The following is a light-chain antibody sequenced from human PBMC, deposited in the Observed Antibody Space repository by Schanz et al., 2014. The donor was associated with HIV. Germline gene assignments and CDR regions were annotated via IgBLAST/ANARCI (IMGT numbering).Light chain of an antibody. CDR3: GTWDDSLKGWV. Sequence: QSVLTQPPSASGTLGQRVTISCSGSSSNFRSNAVNWYQQLPGTAPRLVIYNTFHRPSGVPDRFSGSQSGTSASLAISGLQSEDEADYYCGTWDDSLKGWVFGGGTQLTVL. CDR2: NTF. V-gene: IGLV1-44*01. CDR1: SSNFRSNA. J-gene: IGLJ3*02.